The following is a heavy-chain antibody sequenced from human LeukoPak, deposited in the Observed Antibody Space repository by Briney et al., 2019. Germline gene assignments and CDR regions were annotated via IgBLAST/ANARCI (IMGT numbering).Heavy chain of an antibody. CDR3: ARDHSMVRGVFGY. V-gene: IGHV1-2*02. J-gene: IGHJ4*02. CDR1: GYTFTGYY. D-gene: IGHD3-10*01. CDR2: INPNSGGT. Sequence: ASVKVSCKASGYTFTGYYMHWVRQAPGQGLEWMGWINPNSGGTNYAQKFQGRVTMTRDTSISTAYMEPSRLISDDTAVHYCARDHSMVRGVFGYWGQGTLVTVSS.